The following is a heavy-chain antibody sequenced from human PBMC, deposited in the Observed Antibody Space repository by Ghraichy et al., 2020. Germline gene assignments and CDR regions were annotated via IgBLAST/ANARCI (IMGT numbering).Heavy chain of an antibody. CDR3: ARRYCSGGSCSYYFDY. V-gene: IGHV3-21*01. CDR1: GFTFSSYS. J-gene: IGHJ4*02. Sequence: GGSLRLSCAASGFTFSSYSMNWVRQAPGKGLEWVSSISSSSSYIYYADSVKGRFTISRDNAKNSLYLQMNSLRAEDTAVYYCARRYCSGGSCSYYFDYWGQGTLVTVSS. D-gene: IGHD2-15*01. CDR2: ISSSSSYI.